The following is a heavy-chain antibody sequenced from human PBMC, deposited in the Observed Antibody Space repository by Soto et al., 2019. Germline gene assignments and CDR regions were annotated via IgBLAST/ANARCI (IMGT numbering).Heavy chain of an antibody. J-gene: IGHJ6*02. CDR1: GFTFSDYY. Sequence: PGGSLRLSCAASGFTFSDYYMSWIRQAPGKGLEWVSYISSSGSTIYYADSVKGRFTISRDNAKNSPYLQMNSLRAEDTAVYYCARESTAAAGNYYGMDVWGQGTTVTVSS. CDR2: ISSSGSTI. V-gene: IGHV3-11*01. D-gene: IGHD6-13*01. CDR3: ARESTAAAGNYYGMDV.